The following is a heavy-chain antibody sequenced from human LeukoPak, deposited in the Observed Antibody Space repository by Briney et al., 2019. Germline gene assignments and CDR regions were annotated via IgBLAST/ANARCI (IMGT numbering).Heavy chain of an antibody. J-gene: IGHJ4*02. V-gene: IGHV1-2*02. CDR2: INPNSGGT. Sequence: ASVKVSCKASGYTFTGYYMHWVRQAPGQGLEWMGWINPNSGGTNYAQKFQGRITMTRDTSISTAYMELSRLRSDDTAVYYCARVGYSGYERVFDYWGQGTLVTVSS. CDR1: GYTFTGYY. D-gene: IGHD5-12*01. CDR3: ARVGYSGYERVFDY.